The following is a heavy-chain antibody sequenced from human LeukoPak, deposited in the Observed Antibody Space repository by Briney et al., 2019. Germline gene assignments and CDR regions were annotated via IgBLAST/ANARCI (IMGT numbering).Heavy chain of an antibody. D-gene: IGHD3-22*01. V-gene: IGHV4-39*07. Sequence: SETLSLTCTVSGGSISSSSYYWGWIRQPPGKGLEWIGSIYYSGSTYYNPSLKSRVTISVDTSKNQFSLKLSSVTAADTAVYYCARVRRGGVVVITDYLDYWGQGTLVTVSS. CDR1: GGSISSSSYY. CDR3: ARVRRGGVVVITDYLDY. J-gene: IGHJ4*02. CDR2: IYYSGST.